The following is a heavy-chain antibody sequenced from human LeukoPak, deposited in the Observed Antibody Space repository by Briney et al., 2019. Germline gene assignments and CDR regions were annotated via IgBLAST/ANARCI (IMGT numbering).Heavy chain of an antibody. Sequence: GGSLRLSCAASGFTFSSSAMHWVRQAPGKGLEYVSAINFNGGNTYYGNSVKGRFTISRDNSKNTLYLQMGSLRAEDMAVYYCATWSGYHHVYWGQGTLVTVSS. J-gene: IGHJ4*02. CDR2: INFNGGNT. CDR1: GFTFSSSA. D-gene: IGHD3-3*01. CDR3: ATWSGYHHVY. V-gene: IGHV3-64*01.